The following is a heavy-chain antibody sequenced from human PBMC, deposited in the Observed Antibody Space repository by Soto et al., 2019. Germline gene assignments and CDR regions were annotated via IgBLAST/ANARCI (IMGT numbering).Heavy chain of an antibody. J-gene: IGHJ4*02. Sequence: EVQLVESGGGLVQPGGSLKLSCAASGFAFSSYSMNWVRQAPGKGLEWVSYISGSSRTTSYADSVKGRFTISRDTAKKSLFLQMNSLTDEDTAVYYCARSYKDYGCFDDWGQGALVTVSP. D-gene: IGHD4-17*01. CDR3: ARSYKDYGCFDD. V-gene: IGHV3-48*02. CDR2: ISGSSRTT. CDR1: GFAFSSYS.